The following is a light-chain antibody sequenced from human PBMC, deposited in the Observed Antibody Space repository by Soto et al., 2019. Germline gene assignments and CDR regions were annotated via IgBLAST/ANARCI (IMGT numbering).Light chain of an antibody. CDR1: SGDIGSYNR. Sequence: QSALTQPDSVSGSPGQSITISCTGTSGDIGSYNRVSWYQQHPGKAPKLIIYEVTDRPSGVSNRFSGSKSGNTASLTISGLQAEDEAEYYCSSYTNINTRACVFGTGTKLTV. V-gene: IGLV2-14*01. CDR3: SSYTNINTRACV. J-gene: IGLJ1*01. CDR2: EVT.